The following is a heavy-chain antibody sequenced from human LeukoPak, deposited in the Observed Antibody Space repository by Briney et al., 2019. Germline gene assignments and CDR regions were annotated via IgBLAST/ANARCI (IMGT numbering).Heavy chain of an antibody. D-gene: IGHD3-10*01. CDR3: ARYYYASGTSYYFDY. CDR1: GYSFTSYW. CDR2: IYPGDSDT. V-gene: IGHV5-51*01. Sequence: GESLQISCKGSGYSFTSYWIGWVRQMPGKGLEWMGIIYPGDSDTRYSPSFQGQVTISADKSISTAYLQWSSLKASDTAIYYCARYYYASGTSYYFDYWGQGTLVTVSS. J-gene: IGHJ4*02.